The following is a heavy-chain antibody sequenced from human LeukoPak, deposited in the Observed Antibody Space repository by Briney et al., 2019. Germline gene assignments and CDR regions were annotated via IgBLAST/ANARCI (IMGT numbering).Heavy chain of an antibody. V-gene: IGHV1-69*06. CDR3: AREYGDYAYFDY. Sequence: ASVKVSCKASGYTFTSYGISWVRQAPGQGLEWMGGIIPIFGTANYAQKFQGRATITADKSTSTAYMELSSLRSEDTAVYYCAREYGDYAYFDYWGQGTLVTVSS. CDR2: IIPIFGTA. D-gene: IGHD4-17*01. CDR1: GYTFTSYG. J-gene: IGHJ4*02.